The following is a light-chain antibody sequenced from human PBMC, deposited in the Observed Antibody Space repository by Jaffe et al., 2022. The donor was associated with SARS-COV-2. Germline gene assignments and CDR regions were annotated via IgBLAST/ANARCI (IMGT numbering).Light chain of an antibody. Sequence: EIVLTQSPGTLSLSPGERATLSCRASQSVGSSYLAWYQQKPGQAPRLLIYDASTWATGIPDRFSGSGSGTDFTLTISRLEPEDFAVYYCQQYGSSPVTFGQGTKLQIK. V-gene: IGKV3-20*01. CDR1: QSVGSSY. CDR2: DAS. J-gene: IGKJ2*01. CDR3: QQYGSSPVT.